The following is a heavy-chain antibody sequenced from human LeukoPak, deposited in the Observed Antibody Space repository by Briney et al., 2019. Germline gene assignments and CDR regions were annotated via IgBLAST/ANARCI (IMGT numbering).Heavy chain of an antibody. CDR3: ARARRGGYGPNDY. Sequence: SETLSLTCAVSGDSISNYYWIWIRQPPGKGLEWIGYIHYSGSTTYNPSLKSRVSISVDTSKNQFSLKLSSVTAADTAVYYCARARRGGYGPNDYWGQGTLVTVSS. J-gene: IGHJ4*02. CDR1: GDSISNYY. D-gene: IGHD5-12*01. CDR2: IHYSGST. V-gene: IGHV4-59*12.